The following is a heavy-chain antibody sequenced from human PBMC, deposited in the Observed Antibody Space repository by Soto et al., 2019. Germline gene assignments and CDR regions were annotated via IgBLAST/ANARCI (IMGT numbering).Heavy chain of an antibody. D-gene: IGHD2-2*01. Sequence: SGPTLVNPTQTLTLTCTFSGFSLSTSGVGVGWIRQPPGKALVWFALIYWDDDKRYSPSLKSRLTITKDTSKNQVVLTMTNMDPVDTATYYCARSTVVPAAKKAHYYYYYMDVWGKGTTVTVSS. CDR3: ARSTVVPAAKKAHYYYYYMDV. J-gene: IGHJ6*03. CDR2: IYWDDDK. CDR1: GFSLSTSGVG. V-gene: IGHV2-5*02.